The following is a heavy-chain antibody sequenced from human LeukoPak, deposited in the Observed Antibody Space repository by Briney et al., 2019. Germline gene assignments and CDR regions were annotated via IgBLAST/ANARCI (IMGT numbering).Heavy chain of an antibody. D-gene: IGHD1-26*01. Sequence: GGSLRLSCAASGFTFSSYAMSWVRQAPGKGLEWVAVIWYDGSNKYYADSVKGRFTISRDNSKNTLYLQMNSLRAEDTAVYYCGKGLGGSFAAGNYRGQGTPVTVSS. V-gene: IGHV3-30*02. J-gene: IGHJ4*02. CDR3: GKGLGGSFAAGNY. CDR2: IWYDGSNK. CDR1: GFTFSSYA.